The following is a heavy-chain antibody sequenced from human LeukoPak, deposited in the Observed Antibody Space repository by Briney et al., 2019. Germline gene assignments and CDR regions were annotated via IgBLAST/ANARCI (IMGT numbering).Heavy chain of an antibody. Sequence: SETLSLTCIVSGYSISSGCYWGWIRQPPGKGLGWIGNIYHSGSTYYNPSLKSRVTISVDTSKNQFSLKLSPVTAADTAIYYCARVTIVDDAFDVWGQGTMVTVSS. CDR1: GYSISSGCY. CDR3: ARVTIVDDAFDV. CDR2: IYHSGST. J-gene: IGHJ3*01. D-gene: IGHD3-22*01. V-gene: IGHV4-38-2*02.